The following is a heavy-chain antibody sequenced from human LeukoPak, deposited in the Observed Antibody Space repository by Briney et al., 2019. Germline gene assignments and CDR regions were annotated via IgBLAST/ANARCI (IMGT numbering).Heavy chain of an antibody. Sequence: SETLSLTCAVSGGSISSSNYYWAWIRQPPGKGLEWIGSICYSGSTYYNPSLKSRVTISVDTSKNQFSLNLSSVTAADTAVYYCARHAGSSGYFDAFHIWGQGTMVTVSS. CDR3: ARHAGSSGYFDAFHI. CDR1: GGSISSSNYY. J-gene: IGHJ3*02. CDR2: ICYSGST. D-gene: IGHD3-22*01. V-gene: IGHV4-39*01.